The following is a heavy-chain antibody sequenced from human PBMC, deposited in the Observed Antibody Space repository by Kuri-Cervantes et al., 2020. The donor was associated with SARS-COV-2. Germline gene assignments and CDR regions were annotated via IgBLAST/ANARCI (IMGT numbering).Heavy chain of an antibody. CDR3: TTDEWELLGIAY. CDR2: ISGSGGST. J-gene: IGHJ4*02. Sequence: GGSLRLSCAASGFTFSSYAMSWVRQAPGKGLEWVSAISGSGGSTYYADSVKGRFTISRDNSKNTLYPQMNSLRAEDTAVYYCTTDEWELLGIAYWGQGTLVTVSS. CDR1: GFTFSSYA. V-gene: IGHV3-23*01. D-gene: IGHD1-26*01.